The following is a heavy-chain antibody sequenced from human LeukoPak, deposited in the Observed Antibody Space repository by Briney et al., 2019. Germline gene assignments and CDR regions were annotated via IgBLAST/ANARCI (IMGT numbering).Heavy chain of an antibody. Sequence: SETLSLTCTVSGGSISSSSYYWGWIRQPPGKGLEWIGSIYYSGSTYYNPSLKSRVTISVDTSKNQFSLKLSSVTAADTAVYYCARRSFKASSGLDYWGQGTLVTVSS. CDR2: IYYSGST. V-gene: IGHV4-39*01. CDR3: ARRSFKASSGLDY. CDR1: GGSISSSSYY. D-gene: IGHD6-6*01. J-gene: IGHJ4*02.